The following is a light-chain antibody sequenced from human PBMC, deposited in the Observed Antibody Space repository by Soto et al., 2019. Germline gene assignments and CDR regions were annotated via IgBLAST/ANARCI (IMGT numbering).Light chain of an antibody. Sequence: QSALTQPASGSGSPRQSITISCTGTSSDVGSHNLVSWYQQHPGQAPKLMIYEVSKRPLGVSARFSASKSGNTASLTISGLQAEDEADYYCCSYGGSRAVFGGGTQLTVL. J-gene: IGLJ7*01. CDR2: EVS. V-gene: IGLV2-23*02. CDR3: CSYGGSRAV. CDR1: SSDVGSHNL.